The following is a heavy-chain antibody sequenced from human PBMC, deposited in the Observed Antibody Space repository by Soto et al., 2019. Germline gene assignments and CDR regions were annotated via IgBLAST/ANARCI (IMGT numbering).Heavy chain of an antibody. CDR2: ISAYSGNT. CDR1: GYTFTSYG. V-gene: IGHV1-18*01. Sequence: ASVKVSCKASGYTFTSYGISWVRQAPGQGLEWMGWISAYSGNTTYAQKFQGRVTMTRDTSTSTVHMDLSSLRSEDTAVYYCARSPYSSGYYYAIDYWGQGTQVTVSS. D-gene: IGHD3-22*01. J-gene: IGHJ4*02. CDR3: ARSPYSSGYYYAIDY.